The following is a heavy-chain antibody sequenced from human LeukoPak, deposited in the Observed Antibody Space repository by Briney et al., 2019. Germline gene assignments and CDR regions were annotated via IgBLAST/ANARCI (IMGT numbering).Heavy chain of an antibody. D-gene: IGHD6-13*01. Sequence: PGGSLRLSCAASGFTVSSNYMSWVRHAPGKGLGWVSVIYSGGSTYYADSVKGRFTISRDNSKNTLYLQMNSLRAEDTAVYYCARGVAAAGFDYWGQGTLVTVSS. J-gene: IGHJ4*02. CDR2: IYSGGST. CDR3: ARGVAAAGFDY. V-gene: IGHV3-53*01. CDR1: GFTVSSNY.